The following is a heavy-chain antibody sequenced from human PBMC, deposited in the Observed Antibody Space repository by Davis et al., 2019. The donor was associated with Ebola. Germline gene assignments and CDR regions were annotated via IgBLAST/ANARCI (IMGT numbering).Heavy chain of an antibody. CDR2: ISSSGSTI. J-gene: IGHJ4*02. CDR1: GFTFSSYS. Sequence: GESLKISCAASGFTFSSYSMNWVRQAPGKGLEWVSYISSSGSTIYYADSVKGRFTISRDNAKNSLYLQMNSLRAEDTAVYYCARGRDIVVVIAFYYFDYWGQGTLVTVSS. CDR3: ARGRDIVVVIAFYYFDY. V-gene: IGHV3-48*04. D-gene: IGHD2-21*01.